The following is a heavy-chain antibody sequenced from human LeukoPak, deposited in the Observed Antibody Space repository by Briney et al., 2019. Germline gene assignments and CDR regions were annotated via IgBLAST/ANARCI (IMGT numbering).Heavy chain of an antibody. J-gene: IGHJ4*02. CDR3: ARGLKWDYVETRLWNY. CDR2: INHSGST. CDR1: GGSFSGYY. V-gene: IGHV4-34*01. D-gene: IGHD4-17*01. Sequence: SETLSLTCAVYGGSFSGYYWSWIRQPPEKGLEWFGEINHSGSTNYNPSLKSRVTISADTSKNQFSLRLSSVTAADTAVYYCARGLKWDYVETRLWNYWGQGTLVTVSS.